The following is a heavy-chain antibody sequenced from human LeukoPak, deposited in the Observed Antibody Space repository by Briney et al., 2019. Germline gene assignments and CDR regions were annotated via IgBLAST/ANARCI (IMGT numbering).Heavy chain of an antibody. CDR3: AKLKRVGIAPFDD. J-gene: IGHJ4*02. V-gene: IGHV3-23*01. CDR2: ISGSGNKT. Sequence: GGSLRLSCAASGFPLSSYSINWVRQAPGKGLQWVSTISGSGNKTYDADSVKGRFTISRDNSKNTLYLQMTGLRAEDTAVYYCAKLKRVGIAPFDDWGQGILVTVSS. CDR1: GFPLSSYS. D-gene: IGHD3-10*01.